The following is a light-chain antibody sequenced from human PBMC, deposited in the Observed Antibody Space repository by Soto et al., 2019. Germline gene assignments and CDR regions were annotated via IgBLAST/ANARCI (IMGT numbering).Light chain of an antibody. CDR3: SSYAGSTNFVV. J-gene: IGLJ2*01. CDR2: EVN. V-gene: IGLV2-8*01. Sequence: QSVLTQPPSASGSPGQSVTISWTGTSSDVGGYNFVSWYQQHPGKSPKLMIYEVNKRPSGVPDRFSGSKSGSTASLTVSGLQAEDEADYYCSSYAGSTNFVVFGGGTKLTVL. CDR1: SSDVGGYNF.